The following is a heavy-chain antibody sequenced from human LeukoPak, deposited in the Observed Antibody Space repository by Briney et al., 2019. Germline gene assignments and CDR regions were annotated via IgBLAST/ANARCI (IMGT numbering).Heavy chain of an antibody. CDR2: ISYDGSNK. J-gene: IGHJ4*02. D-gene: IGHD2-2*01. CDR1: GFTFSSYG. Sequence: GGSLRLSCAASGFTFSSYGMHWVRQAPGKGLEWVAVISYDGSNKYYADSVKGRFTISRDNSKNTLYLQMNSLRAEDTAVYYCAKGPIVVVPAATIADYWGQGTLVTVSS. CDR3: AKGPIVVVPAATIADY. V-gene: IGHV3-30*18.